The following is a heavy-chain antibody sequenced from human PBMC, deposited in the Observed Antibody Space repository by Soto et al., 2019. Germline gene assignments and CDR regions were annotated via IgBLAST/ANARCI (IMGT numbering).Heavy chain of an antibody. Sequence: PSETLSLTCTVSGGSISSYYWSWIRQPPGKGLEWIGYIYYSGSTNYNPSLKSRVTISVDTSKNQFSLKLSSVTAADTAVYYCARHSGFDPYYDILTGYRHPYYFDYWGQGTLVTVSS. D-gene: IGHD3-9*01. V-gene: IGHV4-59*08. CDR3: ARHSGFDPYYDILTGYRHPYYFDY. CDR2: IYYSGST. CDR1: GGSISSYY. J-gene: IGHJ4*02.